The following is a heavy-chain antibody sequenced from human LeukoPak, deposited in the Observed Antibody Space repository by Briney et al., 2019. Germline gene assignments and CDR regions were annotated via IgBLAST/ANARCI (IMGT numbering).Heavy chain of an antibody. Sequence: GGSLRLSCAASGFTFSTYWMHWVRQAPEKGLEWVSRINSDGSITNYADPVKGLFTISRDNAQNTLFLQMNSLRVEDTAVYYCVLVTTGSWGQGTMVTVS. J-gene: IGHJ3*01. CDR1: GFTFSTYW. CDR3: VLVTTGS. D-gene: IGHD4-17*01. V-gene: IGHV3-74*01. CDR2: INSDGSIT.